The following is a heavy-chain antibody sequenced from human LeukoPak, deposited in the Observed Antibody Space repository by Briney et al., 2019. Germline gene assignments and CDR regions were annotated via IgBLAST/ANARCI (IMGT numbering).Heavy chain of an antibody. CDR3: TSSRPRWDSSSSGAGYFDY. D-gene: IGHD6-6*01. J-gene: IGHJ4*02. CDR2: ISSSGSTI. CDR1: GFTFSDYY. Sequence: GGSLRLSCAASGFTFSDYYMSWIRQAPGKGLEWVSYISSSGSTIYYADSVKGRFTISRDNAKNSLYLQMNSLRAEDTAVYYCTSSRPRWDSSSSGAGYFDYWGQGTLVTVSS. V-gene: IGHV3-11*01.